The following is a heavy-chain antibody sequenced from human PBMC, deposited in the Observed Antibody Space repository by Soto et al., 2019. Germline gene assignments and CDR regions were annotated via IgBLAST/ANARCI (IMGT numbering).Heavy chain of an antibody. CDR1: GGSISSYY. Sequence: SETLSLTCTVSGGSISSYYWSWIRQPPGKGLEWIGYIYYSGSTNYNPSLKSRVTISVDTSKNQFSLKLSSVTAADTAVYYCARHSSGLGGIEYWGQGTLVTVSS. CDR3: ARHSSGLGGIEY. CDR2: IYYSGST. V-gene: IGHV4-59*08. J-gene: IGHJ4*02. D-gene: IGHD6-19*01.